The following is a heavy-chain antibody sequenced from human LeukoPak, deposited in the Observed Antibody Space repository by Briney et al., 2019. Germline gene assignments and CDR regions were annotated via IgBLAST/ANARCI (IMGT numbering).Heavy chain of an antibody. Sequence: ASVKVSCKASGYTFTGYYMHWVRQAPGQGLEWMGWINPNSGGTNYAQKFQGRVTMTRDTSIRTAYMELSRLRSDDTAVYYCARDWGGYCSSTSCYLYNWFDPWGQGTLVTVSS. CDR1: GYTFTGYY. V-gene: IGHV1-2*02. CDR3: ARDWGGYCSSTSCYLYNWFDP. J-gene: IGHJ5*02. CDR2: INPNSGGT. D-gene: IGHD2-2*01.